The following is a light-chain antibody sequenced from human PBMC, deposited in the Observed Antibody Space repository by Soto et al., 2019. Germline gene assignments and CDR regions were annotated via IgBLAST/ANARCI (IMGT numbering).Light chain of an antibody. CDR2: DAS. CDR3: QQYNNWPLT. V-gene: IGKV3D-15*01. J-gene: IGKJ4*01. CDR1: QSISRT. Sequence: EVVMTWSPATLSVSPGEGVTLSCRASQSISRTLAWYQQKSGQPPRLLIYDASTRATGFPARFSGSGSGTEFTLTISSLQSEDFAVYYCQQYNNWPLTFGGGTKVDIK.